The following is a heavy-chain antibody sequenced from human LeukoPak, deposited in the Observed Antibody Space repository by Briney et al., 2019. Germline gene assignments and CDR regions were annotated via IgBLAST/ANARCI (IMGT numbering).Heavy chain of an antibody. D-gene: IGHD2-15*01. CDR3: ARHPFATPFDY. CDR1: GGSISSYY. Sequence: PSETLSLTCTVSGGSISSYYWSWIRQPPGKGLEWIGYAYYSGHANYNSSLKSRVTMSLDTSKSQFSLRLSSVTAADTAVYFCARHPFATPFDYWGPGTLVTVSS. J-gene: IGHJ4*02. CDR2: AYYSGHA. V-gene: IGHV4-59*08.